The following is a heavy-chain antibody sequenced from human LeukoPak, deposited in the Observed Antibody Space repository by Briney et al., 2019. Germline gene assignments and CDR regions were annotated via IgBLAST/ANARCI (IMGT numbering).Heavy chain of an antibody. Sequence: GGSLRLSCAASRFTFSSYSMNWVRQAPGKGLEWVSSISSFGSYIYYADSVKGRFTISRDNAKNSLYLQMNSLRVEDTAVYYCARGDLVVSDAFDTWGQGTMVTVSS. D-gene: IGHD3-22*01. CDR3: ARGDLVVSDAFDT. CDR2: ISSFGSYI. J-gene: IGHJ3*02. V-gene: IGHV3-21*01. CDR1: RFTFSSYS.